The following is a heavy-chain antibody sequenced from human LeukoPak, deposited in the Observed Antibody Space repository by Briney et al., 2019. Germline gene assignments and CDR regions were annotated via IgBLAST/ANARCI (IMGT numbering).Heavy chain of an antibody. Sequence: SETLSLTCAVYGGAFSGYEWSWIRQPPWKALQSIGEINHSGSTNYNPSLKRRVTISVDTSKNEFYLRLTSLTAAGTAVYYWARSRRNTVTRNGMDVWGQGTTVTVSS. D-gene: IGHD4-11*01. CDR2: INHSGST. CDR3: ARSRRNTVTRNGMDV. CDR1: GGAFSGYE. J-gene: IGHJ6*02. V-gene: IGHV4-34*01.